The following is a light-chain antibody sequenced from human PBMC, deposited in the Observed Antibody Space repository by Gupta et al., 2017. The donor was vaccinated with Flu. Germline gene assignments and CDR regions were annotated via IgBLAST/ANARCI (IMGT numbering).Light chain of an antibody. J-gene: IGLJ1*01. V-gene: IGLV2-8*01. CDR2: EVT. CDR3: TSYTGSSNFEV. Sequence: QSALTQPPSASGSPGQSVTISCTGSSSDVGGYNMVSWYQQHPGKAPKLIIYEVTTRPSGVPERFSGSKSGNTASLTVSGLQAEDEADYYCTSYTGSSNFEVFGTGTKVTVL. CDR1: SSDVGGYNM.